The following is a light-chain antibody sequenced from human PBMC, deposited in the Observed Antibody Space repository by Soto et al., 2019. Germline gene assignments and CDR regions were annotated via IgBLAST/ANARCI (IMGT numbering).Light chain of an antibody. V-gene: IGLV7-46*01. CDR3: LLSYSGARV. Sequence: QAVVTQEPSLIVSPGGTVTLICGSSTGAVTSGHYPYWFQQKPGQAPRTPIYDTSNKHSWTPARFSGSLLGGKAALTLSGAQPEDEAEYYCLLSYSGARVFGTGTKLTVL. J-gene: IGLJ1*01. CDR1: TGAVTSGHY. CDR2: DTS.